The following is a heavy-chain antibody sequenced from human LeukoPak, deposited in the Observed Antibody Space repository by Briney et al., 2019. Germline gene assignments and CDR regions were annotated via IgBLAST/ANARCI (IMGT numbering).Heavy chain of an antibody. CDR3: ARELNWNDGWFDP. J-gene: IGHJ5*02. CDR2: IIPIFGTA. V-gene: IGHV1-69*06. D-gene: IGHD1-20*01. CDR1: GGTFSSYA. Sequence: SVKLSCKAAGGTFSSYAISWGRQAPGQGLEWMGGIIPIFGTANYAQKFQGRVTITADKSTSTAYMELSSLRSEDTAVYYCARELNWNDGWFDPWGQGTLVTVSS.